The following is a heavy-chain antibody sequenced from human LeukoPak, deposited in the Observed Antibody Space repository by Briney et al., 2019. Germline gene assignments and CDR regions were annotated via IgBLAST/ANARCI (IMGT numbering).Heavy chain of an antibody. D-gene: IGHD3-10*01. Sequence: PSETLSLTCTVSGGCISSSSYYWGWVRQAPGKGLEWVSSISGSSSYIYYADSVKGRFTISRDNAKNSLYLQMNSLRAEDTAVYYCAREKGSGSSLYYYGMDVWGKGTTVTVS. CDR2: ISGSSSYI. CDR1: GGCISSSSYY. V-gene: IGHV3-21*01. J-gene: IGHJ6*04. CDR3: AREKGSGSSLYYYGMDV.